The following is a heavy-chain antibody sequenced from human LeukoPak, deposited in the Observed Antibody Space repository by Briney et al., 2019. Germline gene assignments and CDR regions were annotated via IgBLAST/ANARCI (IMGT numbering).Heavy chain of an antibody. J-gene: IGHJ4*02. CDR3: AKEGGDFWSGYSSNFDY. CDR2: IKQDGSEK. V-gene: IGHV3-7*03. Sequence: GGSLRLSCAASGFTFSSYWMSWVRQAPGKGLEWVANIKQDGSEKYYVDSVKGRFTISRDNSKNTLYLQMNSLRAEDTAVYYCAKEGGDFWSGYSSNFDYWGQGTLVTVSS. CDR1: GFTFSSYW. D-gene: IGHD3-3*01.